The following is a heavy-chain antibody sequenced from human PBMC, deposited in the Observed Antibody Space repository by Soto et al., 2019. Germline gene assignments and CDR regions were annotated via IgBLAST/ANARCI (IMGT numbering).Heavy chain of an antibody. CDR3: ARREAARPYYYYGMDV. J-gene: IGHJ6*02. D-gene: IGHD6-6*01. V-gene: IGHV5-10-1*01. CDR2: IDPSDSYT. Sequence: PGESLKISCKGSGYSFTSYWISWVRQMPGKGLEWMGRIDPSDSYTNYSPSFQGHVTISADKSISTAYLQWSSLKASDTAMYYCARREAARPYYYYGMDVWGQGTTVTVSS. CDR1: GYSFTSYW.